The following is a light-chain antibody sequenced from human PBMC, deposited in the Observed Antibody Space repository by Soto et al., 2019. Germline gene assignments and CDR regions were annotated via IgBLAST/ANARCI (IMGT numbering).Light chain of an antibody. Sequence: AIQLTQSPSSLSASVGARVTITCRSSQGIRTALGWYQQKPGKVPKLLIYAASTLQSGVPSRFSGSGSGTDFTLTISSLQPEDFATYYCLLDFRYFWAFGQGTKVDIK. CDR2: AAS. CDR1: QGIRTA. CDR3: LLDFRYFWA. V-gene: IGKV1-6*01. J-gene: IGKJ1*01.